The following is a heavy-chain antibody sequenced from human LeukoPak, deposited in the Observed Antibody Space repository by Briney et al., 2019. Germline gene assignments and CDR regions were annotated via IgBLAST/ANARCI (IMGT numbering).Heavy chain of an antibody. CDR1: GFIFNNYW. V-gene: IGHV3-74*01. Sequence: GGSLRLSCAAPGFIFNNYWMHWVRQVPGKGLEWLSRVDGDGTGTSYADSVKGRFTISRDNAKNTLNLQMNSLRVEDTAVYYCAKWGPYCVGDYCPALDSWGQGTLVTVSS. CDR3: AKWGPYCVGDYCPALDS. J-gene: IGHJ4*02. D-gene: IGHD2-21*02. CDR2: VDGDGTGT.